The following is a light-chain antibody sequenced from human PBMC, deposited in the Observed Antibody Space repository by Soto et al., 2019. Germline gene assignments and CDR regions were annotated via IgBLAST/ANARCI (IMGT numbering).Light chain of an antibody. Sequence: ETGVSLSPGALSLSTGERDTLSCRASQSVSSSYLAWYQQKPGQAPRLLIYGASSRATGIPDRFSGSGSGTDFTLTISRLEPEDFALYYCQQSGIPPGPFGQVAKVAIK. CDR3: QQSGIPPGP. J-gene: IGKJ1*01. V-gene: IGKV3-20*01. CDR2: GAS. CDR1: QSVSSSY.